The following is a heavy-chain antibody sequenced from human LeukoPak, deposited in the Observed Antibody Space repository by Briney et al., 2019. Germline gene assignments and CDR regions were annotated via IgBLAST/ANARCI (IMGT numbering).Heavy chain of an antibody. CDR1: GITFRKYW. CDR3: TRDYSNARDY. J-gene: IGHJ4*02. Sequence: GGSLRLSCEVSGITFRKYWMTWVRQAPGKGLEWVASINEDGSTEWYVDSVKGRFIVSGDNAKNSLYLQVSSLRVDDTAVYYCTRDYSNARDYWGQGTLVTVSS. D-gene: IGHD2-21*01. V-gene: IGHV3-7*01. CDR2: INEDGSTE.